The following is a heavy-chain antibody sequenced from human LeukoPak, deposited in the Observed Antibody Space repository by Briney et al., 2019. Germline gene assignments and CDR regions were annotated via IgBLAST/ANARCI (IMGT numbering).Heavy chain of an antibody. J-gene: IGHJ4*02. CDR2: ISSSSSYI. Sequence: GESLKISCKGSGYSFTSYWIGWVRQAPGKGLEWVSSISSSSSYIYYADSVKGRFTISRDNAKNSLYLQMNSLRAEDTAVYYCARESAPLDYWGQGTLVTVSS. CDR3: ARESAPLDY. CDR1: GYSFTSYW. V-gene: IGHV3-21*01.